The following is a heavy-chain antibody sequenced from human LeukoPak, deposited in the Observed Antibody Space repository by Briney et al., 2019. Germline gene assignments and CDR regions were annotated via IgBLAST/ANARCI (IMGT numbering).Heavy chain of an antibody. CDR1: GFTFSSYS. Sequence: GGSLRLSCAASGFTFSSYSMNWVRQAPGKGLEWVANIKQDGSEKYYVDSVKGRFTISRDNAKNSLYLQMNSLRAEDTAVYYCARGGYDILTGYSPFDYWGQGTLVTVSS. V-gene: IGHV3-7*01. CDR3: ARGGYDILTGYSPFDY. J-gene: IGHJ4*02. D-gene: IGHD3-9*01. CDR2: IKQDGSEK.